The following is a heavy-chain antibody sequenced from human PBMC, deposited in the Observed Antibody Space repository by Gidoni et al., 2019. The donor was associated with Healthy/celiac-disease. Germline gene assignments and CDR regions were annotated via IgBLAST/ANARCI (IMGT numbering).Heavy chain of an antibody. V-gene: IGHV3-30-3*01. CDR1: GFTFSSYA. J-gene: IGHJ6*02. CDR3: ARGSRPDSSGFYPSFYGMDV. Sequence: QVQLVESGGGVVQPGRSLRLSCAASGFTFSSYAMPWVRQAPGKGLEWVAVISYDGSNKYYADSVKGRFTISRDNSKNTLYLQMNSLRAEDTAVYYCARGSRPDSSGFYPSFYGMDVWGQGTTVTVSS. D-gene: IGHD3-22*01. CDR2: ISYDGSNK.